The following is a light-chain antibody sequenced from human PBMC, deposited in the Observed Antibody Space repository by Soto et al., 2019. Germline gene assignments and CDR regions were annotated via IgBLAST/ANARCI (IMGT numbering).Light chain of an antibody. Sequence: QSVLTQPPSASGTPGQRVTISCSGRSSNIGSNFVYWYQHLPGTAPKLVIYRNSQRPSGVPDRFSCSKSGTSASLAISGLQSEDEADYYCAGWDDSLSGYVFGPGTKVTVL. CDR2: RNS. CDR1: SSNIGSNF. J-gene: IGLJ1*01. CDR3: AGWDDSLSGYV. V-gene: IGLV1-47*01.